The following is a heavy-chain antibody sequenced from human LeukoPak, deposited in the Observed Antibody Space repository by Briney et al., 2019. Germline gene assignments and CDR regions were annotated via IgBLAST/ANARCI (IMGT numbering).Heavy chain of an antibody. CDR3: VSFYETY. J-gene: IGHJ4*02. Sequence: GGSLRLSCAASGNYWMHWVRQVPGKGLVWVSHINSDGSWTSYADTVKGRFTISKDNAKNTVYLQMNSLRAEDTAVYYCVSFYETYWGRGTLVTVSS. D-gene: IGHD2/OR15-2a*01. V-gene: IGHV3-74*01. CDR1: GNYW. CDR2: INSDGSWT.